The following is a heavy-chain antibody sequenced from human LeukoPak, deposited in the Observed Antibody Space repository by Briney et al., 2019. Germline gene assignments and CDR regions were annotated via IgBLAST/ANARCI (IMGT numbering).Heavy chain of an antibody. Sequence: SETLSLTCTVSGGSISSYYWSWIRQPPGKGLEWIGYIYTSGSTNYNPSLKSRVTISVDTSKNKFSLKLSSVTAADTAVYYCARPSITGTFSPFDYWGQGTLVTVSS. J-gene: IGHJ4*02. V-gene: IGHV4-4*09. CDR2: IYTSGST. CDR3: ARPSITGTFSPFDY. D-gene: IGHD1-7*01. CDR1: GGSISSYY.